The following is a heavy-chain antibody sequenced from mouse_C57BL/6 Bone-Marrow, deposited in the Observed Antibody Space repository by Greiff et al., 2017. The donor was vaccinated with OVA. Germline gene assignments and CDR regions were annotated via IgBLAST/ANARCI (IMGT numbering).Heavy chain of an antibody. CDR2: IDPNSGGT. Sequence: QVHVKQPGAELVKPGASVKLSCKASGYTFTSYWMHWVKQRPGRGLEWIGRIDPNSGGTKYNEKFKSKATLTVDKPSSTAYMQLSSLTSEDSAVYYCARSRMVQRAWFAYWGQGTLVTVSA. CDR1: GYTFTSYW. V-gene: IGHV1-72*01. J-gene: IGHJ3*01. CDR3: ARSRMVQRAWFAY. D-gene: IGHD2-10*02.